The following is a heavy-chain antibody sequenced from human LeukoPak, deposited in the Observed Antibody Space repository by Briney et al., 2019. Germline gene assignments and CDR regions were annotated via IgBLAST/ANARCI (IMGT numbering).Heavy chain of an antibody. CDR2: ISSSSSYI. CDR1: GFTFSSYS. J-gene: IGHJ4*02. Sequence: GGSLRLSCAASGFTFSSYSMNWVRQAPGKGLEWVSSISSSSSYIYYADSVKGRFTISRDNAKNSLYLQMNSLRAEDTAVYYCASERAFCGSCYFWGQGTLVTVSS. D-gene: IGHD2-15*01. CDR3: ASERAFCGSCYF. V-gene: IGHV3-21*01.